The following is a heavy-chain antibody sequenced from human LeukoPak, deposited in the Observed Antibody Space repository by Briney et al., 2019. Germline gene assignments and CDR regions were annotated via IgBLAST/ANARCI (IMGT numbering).Heavy chain of an antibody. CDR3: ASLWTDLDY. CDR1: GFTFSSYA. J-gene: IGHJ4*02. V-gene: IGHV3-30-3*01. Sequence: PGGSLRLSCAASGFTFSSYAMHWVRQAPGKGLEWVAVISYDGSNKYYADSVKGRFTISRDNSKNTLYLQMNSLRAEDTAVYYCASLWTDLDYWGQGTLVTVSS. CDR2: ISYDGSNK. D-gene: IGHD2-21*01.